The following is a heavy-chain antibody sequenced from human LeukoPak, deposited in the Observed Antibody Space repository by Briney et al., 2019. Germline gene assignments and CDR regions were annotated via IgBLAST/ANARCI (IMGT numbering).Heavy chain of an antibody. Sequence: SETLSLTCAVYGGSFSGYYWSWIRQPQGKGLEWIGEINHSGSTNYNPSLKSRVTISVDTSKNQFSLKLSSVTAADTAVYYCASGGEMATITLGYYFDYWGQGTLVTVSS. CDR2: INHSGST. CDR1: GGSFSGYY. CDR3: ASGGEMATITLGYYFDY. V-gene: IGHV4-34*01. J-gene: IGHJ4*02. D-gene: IGHD5-24*01.